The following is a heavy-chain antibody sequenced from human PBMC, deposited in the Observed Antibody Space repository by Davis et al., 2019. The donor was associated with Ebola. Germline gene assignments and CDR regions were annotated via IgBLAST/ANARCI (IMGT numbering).Heavy chain of an antibody. D-gene: IGHD1-26*01. CDR1: GGSVSSGSYY. V-gene: IGHV2-5*08. Sequence: TLSLTCTVSGGSVSSGSYYWSWIRQPPGKALEWFALIYWDDDKRYSPSLKSRLTISKDTSKSQVVLTMTNMDPVDTATYYCARLSGSYGYWGQGTLVTVSS. J-gene: IGHJ4*02. CDR2: IYWDDDK. CDR3: ARLSGSYGY.